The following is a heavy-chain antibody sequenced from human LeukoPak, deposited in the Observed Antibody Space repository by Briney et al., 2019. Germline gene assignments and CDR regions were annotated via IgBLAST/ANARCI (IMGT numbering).Heavy chain of an antibody. D-gene: IGHD5-24*01. CDR2: ISYDGSNE. Sequence: QSGGSLRLSCTGSGFTFGHYALAWVRQAPGKGLEWVAVISYDGSNEFYTDSVKGRFTMSRDNSKNTLYLQMNSLSSDDTAVYYCARDPQRWQQLPHYWYFDLCGRGTLVIVSS. V-gene: IGHV3-30-3*01. CDR1: GFTFGHYA. J-gene: IGHJ2*01. CDR3: ARDPQRWQQLPHYWYFDL.